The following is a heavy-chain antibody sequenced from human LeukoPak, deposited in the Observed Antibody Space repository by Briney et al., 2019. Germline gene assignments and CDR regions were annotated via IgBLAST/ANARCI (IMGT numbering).Heavy chain of an antibody. CDR3: ARGYHRYYYGSGRWYNWFDP. J-gene: IGHJ5*02. CDR1: GGTFSSYA. D-gene: IGHD3-10*01. Sequence: ASVKVSCKASGGTFSSYAISWVRQAPGQGLEWMGWMNPNSGNTGYAQKFQGRVTMTRNTSISTAYMELSSLRSEDTAVYYCARGYHRYYYGSGRWYNWFDPWGQGTLVTVSS. V-gene: IGHV1-8*02. CDR2: MNPNSGNT.